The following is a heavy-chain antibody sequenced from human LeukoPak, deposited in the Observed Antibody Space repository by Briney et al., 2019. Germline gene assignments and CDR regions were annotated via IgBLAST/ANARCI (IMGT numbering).Heavy chain of an antibody. V-gene: IGHV1-18*01. Sequence: ASVKVSCKASGYTFTSYGISWVRQAPGQGLEWMGWISAYNGNTNYAQKLQGRVTMTTDTSTSTAYMELRSLRSDDTAVYYCARVSYYGSGSPPGDYWGQGTPVTVSS. CDR1: GYTFTSYG. CDR3: ARVSYYGSGSPPGDY. CDR2: ISAYNGNT. J-gene: IGHJ4*02. D-gene: IGHD3-10*01.